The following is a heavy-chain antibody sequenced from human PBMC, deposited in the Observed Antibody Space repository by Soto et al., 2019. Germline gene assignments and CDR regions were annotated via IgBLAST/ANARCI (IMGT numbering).Heavy chain of an antibody. V-gene: IGHV1-69*13. D-gene: IGHD5-12*01. Sequence: ASVKVSCKASGGTFSSYAISWVRQAPGQGLEWMGGIIPIIGTTNYAQKFQGRVTITADDSTSTAYMELSSLRSEDTAVYYCARGVGYSGYDYGDHRIDFDYWGQGTLVTVSS. CDR2: IIPIIGTT. J-gene: IGHJ4*02. CDR3: ARGVGYSGYDYGDHRIDFDY. CDR1: GGTFSSYA.